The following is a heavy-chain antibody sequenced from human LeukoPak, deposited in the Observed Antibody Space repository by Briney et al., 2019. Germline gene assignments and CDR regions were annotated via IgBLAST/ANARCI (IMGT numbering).Heavy chain of an antibody. CDR1: GGSISSGGYY. D-gene: IGHD5-18*01. V-gene: IGHV4-31*03. J-gene: IGHJ4*02. Sequence: SETLSLTCTVSGGSISSGGYYWSWIRQHPGKGLEWLGYIYYSGSTYYNPSLKSRVTISVDTSKNQFSLKLSSVTAADTAVYYCARGPTIQLWFDYWGQGTLVTVSS. CDR2: IYYSGST. CDR3: ARGPTIQLWFDY.